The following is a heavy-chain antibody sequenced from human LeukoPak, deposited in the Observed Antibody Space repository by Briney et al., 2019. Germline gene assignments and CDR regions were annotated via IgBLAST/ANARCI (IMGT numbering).Heavy chain of an antibody. D-gene: IGHD2-15*01. J-gene: IGHJ4*02. CDR1: GGSFSSYY. V-gene: IGHV4-59*01. CDR3: ARGGGTFDY. Sequence: PSETLSLTCSVSGGSFSSYYWSWIRQPPGKGLEWIGYVYYNGITKYNPSLKSRVTMSIDTSRDQFSLKLNSVAAADTAVYYCARGGGTFDYWGQGTLVTVSS. CDR2: VYYNGIT.